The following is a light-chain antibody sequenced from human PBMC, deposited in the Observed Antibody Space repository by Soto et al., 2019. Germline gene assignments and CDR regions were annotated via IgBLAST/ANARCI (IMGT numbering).Light chain of an antibody. CDR2: DAS. Sequence: EIVLTQSPATLSLSPGERATLSCRASQSVSSYLAWYQQKPGQAPRLLIYDASNRATGIPARFSGSGSVTDFTLTISSLEPEDFAVYYGQQRINCPITFGQGTRLEIK. CDR3: QQRINCPIT. CDR1: QSVSSY. J-gene: IGKJ5*01. V-gene: IGKV3-11*01.